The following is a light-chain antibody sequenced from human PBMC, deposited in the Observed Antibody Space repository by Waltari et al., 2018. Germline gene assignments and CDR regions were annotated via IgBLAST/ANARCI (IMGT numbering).Light chain of an antibody. CDR2: GQD. CDR3: HSRDTISTRV. V-gene: IGLV3-19*01. CDR1: SLRRYY. J-gene: IGLJ3*02. Sequence: SSELTQDPAVSVALGQTVRITCQGDSLRRYYASWYQQRPGQAPRLVLYGQDNRPSGSPDRFSGSTSGDTASLTITGAQAEDEADYDCHSRDTISTRVFGGGTRLTV.